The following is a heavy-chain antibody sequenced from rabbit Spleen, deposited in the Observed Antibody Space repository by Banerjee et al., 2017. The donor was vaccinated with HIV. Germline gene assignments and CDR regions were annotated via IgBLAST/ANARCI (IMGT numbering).Heavy chain of an antibody. CDR3: ARGIPYGYSGDAYPPYAMDL. D-gene: IGHD6-1*01. V-gene: IGHV1S40*01. CDR2: IAGSSSGFT. J-gene: IGHJ6*01. Sequence: QSLEESGGDLVKPGASLTLTCTASGFSFSSNDYMCWVRQAPGKGLEWISCIAGSSSGFTYSATWAKGRFTCSKTSSTTVTLQMTSLTVADTATYFCARGIPYGYSGDAYPPYAMDLWGQGTLVTVS. CDR1: GFSFSSNDY.